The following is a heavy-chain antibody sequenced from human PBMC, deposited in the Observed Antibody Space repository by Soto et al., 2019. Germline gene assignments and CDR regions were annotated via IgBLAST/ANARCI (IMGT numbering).Heavy chain of an antibody. CDR3: AAGGGLPRYY. CDR1: GGSISSGGYS. D-gene: IGHD5-12*01. J-gene: IGHJ4*02. V-gene: IGHV4-30-2*01. CDR2: IYHSGST. Sequence: QLQLQESGSGLVKPSQTLSLTCAVSGGSISSGGYSWSWIRQPPGKGLEWIGYIYHSGSTYYNPSLKSRVTIAVGRSKNQVSLKLGCVTAADTAVYYCAAGGGLPRYYWGQGTLVTVSS.